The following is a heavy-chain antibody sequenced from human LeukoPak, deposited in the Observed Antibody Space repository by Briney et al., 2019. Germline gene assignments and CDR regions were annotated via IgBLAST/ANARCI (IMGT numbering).Heavy chain of an antibody. D-gene: IGHD6-13*01. CDR1: GGSISSYY. CDR2: IYYSGST. CDR3: ARAPAAAGSMGNFDY. J-gene: IGHJ4*02. V-gene: IGHV4-59*08. Sequence: SETLSLTRTVSGGSISSYYWSWIRQPPGKGLEWIGYIYYSGSTNYNPSLKSRVTISVDTSKNQFSLKLSSVTAADTAVYYCARAPAAAGSMGNFDYWGQGTLVTVSS.